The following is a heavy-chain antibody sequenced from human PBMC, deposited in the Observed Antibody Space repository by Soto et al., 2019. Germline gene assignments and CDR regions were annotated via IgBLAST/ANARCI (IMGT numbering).Heavy chain of an antibody. CDR3: ARSQDSSGYWNNCFDP. D-gene: IGHD3-22*01. CDR2: IIPIFGTA. V-gene: IGHV1-69*01. CDR1: GGTFSTYT. J-gene: IGHJ5*02. Sequence: QVQLVQSGAEVKKPGSSVKVSCKASGGTFSTYTITWVRQAPGQGLEWMGGIIPIFGTANYPQKFQGRVTITADESTSTGYMEMSSLRSEETAVYYCARSQDSSGYWNNCFDPWGQGTLGTVSS.